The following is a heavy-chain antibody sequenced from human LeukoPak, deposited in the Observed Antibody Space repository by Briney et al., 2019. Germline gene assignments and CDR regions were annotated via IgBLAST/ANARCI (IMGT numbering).Heavy chain of an antibody. D-gene: IGHD6-13*01. J-gene: IGHJ4*02. CDR1: GGSISSGGYY. CDR2: IYYSGST. V-gene: IGHV4-31*03. Sequence: SQTLSLTCTVSGGSISSGGYYWSWIRQHPGKGLEWIGYIYYSGSTYYNPSLKSRVTMSVDTSKNQFSLKLSSVTAADTAVYYCARVDSSSWYDYWGQGTLVTVSS. CDR3: ARVDSSSWYDY.